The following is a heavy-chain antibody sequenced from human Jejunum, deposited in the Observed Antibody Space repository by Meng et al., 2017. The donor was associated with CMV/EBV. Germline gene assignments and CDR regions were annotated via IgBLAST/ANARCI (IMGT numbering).Heavy chain of an antibody. Sequence: GFTFSSYGMHWVRQAPGKGLEWVAVIQYDGSNKYYVESVKGRFTISRDNSKNTLYLQMDSLRAEDTAVYYCAKLTSCCYTGYFDYWGQGMLVTVSS. CDR2: IQYDGSNK. V-gene: IGHV3-30*02. D-gene: IGHD2-2*01. J-gene: IGHJ4*02. CDR3: AKLTSCCYTGYFDY. CDR1: GFTFSSYG.